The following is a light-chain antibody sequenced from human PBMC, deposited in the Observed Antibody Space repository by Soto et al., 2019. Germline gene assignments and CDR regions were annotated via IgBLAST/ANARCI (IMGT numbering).Light chain of an antibody. Sequence: QSVLTQPPSASGSPGQSVTISCTGTSSDVGAYKYVSWYQQYPGKAPKLIIYXXXKXXXXXXXXXXXSKSGNTASLTVSGXXXXXXXDYYCTSYVGNDIWVFGGGTKVTVL. CDR1: SSDVGAYKY. J-gene: IGLJ3*02. CDR2: XXX. CDR3: TSYVGNDIWV. V-gene: IGLV2-8*01.